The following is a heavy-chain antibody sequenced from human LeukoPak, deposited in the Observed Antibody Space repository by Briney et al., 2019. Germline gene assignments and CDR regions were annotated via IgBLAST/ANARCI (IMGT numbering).Heavy chain of an antibody. CDR2: IYHSGST. Sequence: SETLSLTCTVPGYSISSGYYWGWIRQPPGKGLEWIGTIYHSGSTYYKSSLKSRVTISVDTSKNQFSLKLSSVTAADTAVYYCAREGTMVRGVFGYWGQGTLVTVSS. J-gene: IGHJ4*02. CDR3: AREGTMVRGVFGY. CDR1: GYSISSGYY. V-gene: IGHV4-38-2*02. D-gene: IGHD3-10*01.